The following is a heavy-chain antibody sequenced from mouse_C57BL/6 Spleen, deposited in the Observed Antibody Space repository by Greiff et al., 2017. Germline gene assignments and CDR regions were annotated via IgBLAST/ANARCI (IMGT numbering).Heavy chain of an antibody. CDR2: ISNGGGST. J-gene: IGHJ4*01. CDR1: GFTFSDYY. D-gene: IGHD3-2*02. CDR3: ARQLRPHYYAMDY. Sequence: EVKVVESGGGLVQPGGSLKLSCAASGFTFSDYYMYWVRQTPEKRLEWVAYISNGGGSTYYPDTVKGRFTISRDNAKNTLYLQMSRLKSEDTAMYYCARQLRPHYYAMDYWGQGTSVTVSS. V-gene: IGHV5-12*01.